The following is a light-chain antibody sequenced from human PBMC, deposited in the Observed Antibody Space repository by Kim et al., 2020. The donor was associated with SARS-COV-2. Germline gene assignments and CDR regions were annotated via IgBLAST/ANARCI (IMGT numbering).Light chain of an antibody. CDR3: QSYDSSLSASV. CDR1: RFNIGGRFD. Sequence: QSVLTQPPSVSGAPGQRVTISCTGGRFNIGGRFDVHWYQHLPGAVPKLLIYNNNNRPSGVPERFSGSKSGTSPSLAITGLQAEDEAVYYCQSYDSSLSASVFGGGTQLTVL. V-gene: IGLV1-40*01. CDR2: NNN. J-gene: IGLJ7*01.